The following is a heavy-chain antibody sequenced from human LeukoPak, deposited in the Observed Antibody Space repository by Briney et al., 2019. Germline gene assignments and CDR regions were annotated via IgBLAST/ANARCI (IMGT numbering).Heavy chain of an antibody. J-gene: IGHJ5*02. Sequence: PSETLSLTCAVSGYSISSGYYWGWIRQPPGKGLEWIGSIYHTGNTYYNPSLKSPVAMSVDTSKNQFSLKLSSVTAADTAVYYCARLPYDWNCWFDPWGQGTLSPSPQ. V-gene: IGHV4-38-2*01. CDR3: ARLPYDWNCWFDP. CDR1: GYSISSGYY. D-gene: IGHD1-7*01. CDR2: IYHTGNT.